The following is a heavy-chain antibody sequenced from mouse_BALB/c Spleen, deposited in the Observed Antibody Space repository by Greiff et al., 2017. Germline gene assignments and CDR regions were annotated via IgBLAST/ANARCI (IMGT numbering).Heavy chain of an antibody. Sequence: EVKLQQSGAELVRPGALVKLSCKASGFNIKDYYMHWVKQRPEQGLEWIGWIDPENGNTIYDPKFQGKASITADTSSNTAYLQLSSLTSEDTAVYYCARRTTGYFDVWGAGTTVTVSS. D-gene: IGHD1-1*01. V-gene: IGHV14-1*02. CDR1: GFNIKDYY. CDR3: ARRTTGYFDV. CDR2: IDPENGNT. J-gene: IGHJ1*01.